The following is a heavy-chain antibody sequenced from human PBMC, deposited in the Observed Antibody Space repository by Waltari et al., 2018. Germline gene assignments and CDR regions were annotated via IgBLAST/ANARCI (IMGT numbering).Heavy chain of an antibody. V-gene: IGHV3-21*01. CDR1: GFTFSSYS. CDR3: ASAKIENYYYYYMDV. Sequence: EVQLVESGGGLVKPGGSLRLSCAASGFTFSSYSMNWVRQAPGKGLEWVSSISSSSSYIYYADSVKGRFTISRDNAKNSLYLQMNSLRAEDTAVYYCASAKIENYYYYYMDVWGKGTTVTISS. CDR2: ISSSSSYI. J-gene: IGHJ6*03.